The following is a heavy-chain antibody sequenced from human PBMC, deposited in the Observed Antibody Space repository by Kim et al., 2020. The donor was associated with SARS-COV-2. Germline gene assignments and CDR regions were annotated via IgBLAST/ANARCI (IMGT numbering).Heavy chain of an antibody. Sequence: LKSRVNISVETSKNQFSLKLSSVTAADTAVYYCARDVVVPAAKTGNWFDPWGQGTLVTVSS. V-gene: IGHV4-31*02. D-gene: IGHD2-2*01. CDR3: ARDVVVPAAKTGNWFDP. J-gene: IGHJ5*02.